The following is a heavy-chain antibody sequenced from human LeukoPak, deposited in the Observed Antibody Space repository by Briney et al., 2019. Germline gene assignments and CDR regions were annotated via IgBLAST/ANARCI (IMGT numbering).Heavy chain of an antibody. D-gene: IGHD1-1*01. CDR3: AKRGNPTVGHHYLDV. V-gene: IGHV3-23*01. J-gene: IGHJ6*03. CDR1: GFTFSNFA. Sequence: GGSLRLSCAASGFTFSNFAMTWVRQAPGKGLEWLSAIGGSNTNTYYVDSVMGRFTISRDNSKNTLYLQMNSLSAEDTAVYYCAKRGNPTVGHHYLDVWGKGTTVSVSS. CDR2: IGGSNTNT.